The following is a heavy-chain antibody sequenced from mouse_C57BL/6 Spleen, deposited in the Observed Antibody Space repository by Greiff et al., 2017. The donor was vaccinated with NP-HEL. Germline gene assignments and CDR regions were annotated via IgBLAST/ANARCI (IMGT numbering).Heavy chain of an antibody. D-gene: IGHD3-3*01. Sequence: VQLQQSGAELVKPGASVKISCKASGYAFSSYWMNWVKQRPGKGLEWIGQIYPGDGDTNYNGKFKGKATRTADKSSSTAYMQLSSLASEDSAVYFCARWDRFAYWGQGTLVTVSA. CDR1: GYAFSSYW. V-gene: IGHV1-80*01. J-gene: IGHJ3*01. CDR2: IYPGDGDT. CDR3: ARWDRFAY.